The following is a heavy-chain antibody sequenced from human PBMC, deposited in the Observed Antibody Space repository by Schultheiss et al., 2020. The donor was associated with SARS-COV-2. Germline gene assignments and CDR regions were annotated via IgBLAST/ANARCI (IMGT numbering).Heavy chain of an antibody. V-gene: IGHV1-18*01. CDR3: AREGGSYYFRFDY. CDR1: GYTFTSYG. D-gene: IGHD1-26*01. CDR2: ISAYNGNT. Sequence: ASVKVSCKASGYTFTSYGISWVRQAPGQGLEWMGWISAYNGNTNYAQKFQGRVTMTTDTSTSTAYTELRSLRSDDTAVYYCAREGGSYYFRFDYWGQGTLVTVSS. J-gene: IGHJ4*02.